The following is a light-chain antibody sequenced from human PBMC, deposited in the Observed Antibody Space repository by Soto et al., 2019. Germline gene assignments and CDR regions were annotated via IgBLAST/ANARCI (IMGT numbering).Light chain of an antibody. CDR3: SSYTSSTLYV. CDR1: SSYVGGYNY. CDR2: DVS. V-gene: IGLV2-14*01. J-gene: IGLJ1*01. Sequence: QSVLTQPASVSGSPGQSIPISCTGTSSYVGGYNYVSWYQQHPGKAPKLMIYDVSNRPSGVSDRFSGSKSGNTASLTISGLQAEDEADYYCSSYTSSTLYVFGTGTKVTVL.